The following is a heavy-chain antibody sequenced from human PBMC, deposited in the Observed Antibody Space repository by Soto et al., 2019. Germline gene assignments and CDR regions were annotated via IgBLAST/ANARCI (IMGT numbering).Heavy chain of an antibody. V-gene: IGHV4-30-2*01. Sequence: SETLSLTCTVSGGSISSGNFSWTWILHPPGKGLEWIAYIFHTGSTFYNSSLKPRVSISVDRSKNQFSLKLKSVTETDTAVYYCARVKVGDLFRFNWFFDLWGRGTLVTVSS. CDR2: IFHTGST. CDR3: ARVKVGDLFRFNWFFDL. D-gene: IGHD3-3*01. J-gene: IGHJ2*01. CDR1: GGSISSGNFS.